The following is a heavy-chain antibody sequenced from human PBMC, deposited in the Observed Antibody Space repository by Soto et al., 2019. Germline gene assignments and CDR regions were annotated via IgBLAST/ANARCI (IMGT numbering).Heavy chain of an antibody. J-gene: IGHJ5*02. V-gene: IGHV6-1*01. CDR2: TYYRSKWYY. D-gene: IGHD2-15*01. CDR3: ARQLRYCSCGRCYNAFDP. Sequence: QVQLQQSGPGLVKPSQTLSLTCAISGDSVSGNSAAWNWIRQSPSRVLEWLGRTYYRSKWYYDYAVTVKSRITIKPGTSKNQFSLLLHSVTPADTAVYYCARQLRYCSCGRCYNAFDPWGQGTLVTVSS. CDR1: GDSVSGNSAA.